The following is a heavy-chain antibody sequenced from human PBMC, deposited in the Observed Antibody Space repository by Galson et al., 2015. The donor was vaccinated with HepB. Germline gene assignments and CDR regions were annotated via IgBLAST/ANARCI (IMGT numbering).Heavy chain of an antibody. J-gene: IGHJ3*02. CDR2: IYNSGTT. Sequence: TLSLTCAVSGDSISSRNWWGWVRQPPGKGLEWIGEIYNSGTTNYNPSLKSRVTISIDKSKNDFSLKLNSVTAADTAVYYCAREGSVHADAFDIWGQGTMVIVSS. D-gene: IGHD2-15*01. CDR3: AREGSVHADAFDI. V-gene: IGHV4-4*02. CDR1: GDSISSRNW.